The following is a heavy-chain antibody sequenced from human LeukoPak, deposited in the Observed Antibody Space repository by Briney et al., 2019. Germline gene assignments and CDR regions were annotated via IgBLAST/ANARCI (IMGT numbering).Heavy chain of an antibody. Sequence: SETLSLTCTVSGGSISSGGYYWSWLRQHPGTGLEWIGYIYYSGSTYYNPSLKSRVTISVDTSKNQFSLKLSSVTAADTAVYYCAREGGDSSGYYFSLHAFDIWGQGTMVTVSS. J-gene: IGHJ3*02. V-gene: IGHV4-31*03. CDR1: GGSISSGGYY. D-gene: IGHD3-22*01. CDR3: AREGGDSSGYYFSLHAFDI. CDR2: IYYSGST.